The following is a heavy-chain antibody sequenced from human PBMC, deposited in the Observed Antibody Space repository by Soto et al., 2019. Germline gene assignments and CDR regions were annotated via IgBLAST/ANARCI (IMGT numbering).Heavy chain of an antibody. D-gene: IGHD2-8*02. CDR1: GGSFSGYY. CDR3: ARDEITGLFDY. Sequence: SETLSLTCAVYGGSFSGYYWTWFRQPPGTGLEWIGEINHSGSTNYNPSLKSRVTISVDTSKNQFSLKPTSVTAADTAVYYCARDEITGLFDYWGQGTLVTAPQ. V-gene: IGHV4-34*01. CDR2: INHSGST. J-gene: IGHJ4*02.